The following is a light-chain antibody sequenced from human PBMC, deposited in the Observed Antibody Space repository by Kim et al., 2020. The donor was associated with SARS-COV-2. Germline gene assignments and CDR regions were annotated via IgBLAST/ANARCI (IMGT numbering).Light chain of an antibody. J-gene: IGKJ4*01. V-gene: IGKV3-11*01. CDR1: QNIDTY. Sequence: AGARATLSCRASQNIDTYLAWYQQRPGQAPRLLVYDASNRATGVPDRFSGSGSGTDFTLTISSLEPEDLSIYYCQQRNSWPPAVTFGGGTKVDIK. CDR2: DAS. CDR3: QQRNSWPPAVT.